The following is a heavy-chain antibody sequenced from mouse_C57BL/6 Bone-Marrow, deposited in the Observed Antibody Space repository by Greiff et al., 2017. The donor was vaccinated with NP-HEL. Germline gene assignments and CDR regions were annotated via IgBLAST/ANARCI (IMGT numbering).Heavy chain of an antibody. D-gene: IGHD3-2*02. Sequence: VQLQQSGAELVRPGASVKLSCKASGYTFTDYYINWVKQRPGQGLEWIARIYPGSGNTYYNEKFKGKATLTAEKSSSTAYMQLSSLTSEDSAVYFCARRDSSGYVSAMDYWGQGTSVTVSS. V-gene: IGHV1-76*01. CDR1: GYTFTDYY. J-gene: IGHJ4*01. CDR2: IYPGSGNT. CDR3: ARRDSSGYVSAMDY.